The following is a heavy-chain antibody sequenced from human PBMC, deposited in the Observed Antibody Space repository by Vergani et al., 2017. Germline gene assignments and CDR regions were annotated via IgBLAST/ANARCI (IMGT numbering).Heavy chain of an antibody. CDR2: LDPRGGPP. CDR1: GYIFNSYY. CDR3: ARGSEYFQH. J-gene: IGHJ1*01. V-gene: IGHV1-46*02. Sequence: QVQLVQSGAAVKKPGASVKLSCKSSGYIFNSYYIHWVRQAPGQGLEWMGLLDPRGGPPTYAEKFEGRVTLTSDTSTSTFYMELRSLRSDDTAVYYCARGSEYFQHWGQGTLVTVSS.